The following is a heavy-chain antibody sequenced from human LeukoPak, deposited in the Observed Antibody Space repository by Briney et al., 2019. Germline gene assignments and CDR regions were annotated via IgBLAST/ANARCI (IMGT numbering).Heavy chain of an antibody. Sequence: EASVKVSCKTSGYSENFYGITWVRQVAGQGLEWMGWISAQHGQTEYAPNSQDRVTMTTDTYTNTAYMELRSLRSDDTAVYYCAREGADIVVVPAATPKYYYYMDVWGKGTTVTISS. D-gene: IGHD2-2*01. CDR3: AREGADIVVVPAATPKYYYYMDV. CDR2: ISAQHGQT. CDR1: GYSENFYG. V-gene: IGHV1-18*01. J-gene: IGHJ6*03.